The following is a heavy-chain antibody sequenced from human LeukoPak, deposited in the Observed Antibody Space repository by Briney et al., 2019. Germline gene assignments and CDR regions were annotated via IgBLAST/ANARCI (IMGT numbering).Heavy chain of an antibody. D-gene: IGHD3-16*01. Sequence: GGSLRLSCAASEVTSISYGMSWVRQAPGKGLEWVSHISGSGSRTHYADSVKGRFTISRDNSKNTLYLQMNSLRAEDTAVYYCAKDGGSPYWGQGTLVTVSS. V-gene: IGHV3-23*01. CDR2: ISGSGSRT. CDR3: AKDGGSPY. J-gene: IGHJ4*02. CDR1: EVTSISYG.